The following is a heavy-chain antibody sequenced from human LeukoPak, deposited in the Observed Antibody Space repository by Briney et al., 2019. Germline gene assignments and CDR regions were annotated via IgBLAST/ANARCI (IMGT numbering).Heavy chain of an antibody. V-gene: IGHV3-30*04. D-gene: IGHD4-17*01. CDR3: ASDYGDSPSYYYGMDV. J-gene: IGHJ6*04. CDR1: GFTFSSYA. Sequence: GGSLRLSCAASGFTFSSYAMHWVRQAPGKGLEWVTVISYDGSNKHYADSVKGRFTIPRDNSKNTLYLQMNSLRAEDTAVYYCASDYGDSPSYYYGMDVWGKGTTVTVSS. CDR2: ISYDGSNK.